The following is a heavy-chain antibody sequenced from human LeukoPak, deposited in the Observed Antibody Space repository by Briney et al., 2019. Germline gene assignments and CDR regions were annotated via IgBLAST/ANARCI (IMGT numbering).Heavy chain of an antibody. CDR1: GFTFSSYA. J-gene: IGHJ5*02. Sequence: GESLRLSCAASGFTFSSYAMTWVRQTPGKGLEWVSTVSGSGGRTYYADSVKGRFTISRDNSKNTLYLQMNSLRPQDTAIYYCAKNPDPWGQGTLVTVSS. CDR2: VSGSGGRT. V-gene: IGHV3-23*01. CDR3: AKNPDP.